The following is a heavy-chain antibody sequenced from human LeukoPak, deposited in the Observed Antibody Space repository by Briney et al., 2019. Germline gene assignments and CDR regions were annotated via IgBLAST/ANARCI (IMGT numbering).Heavy chain of an antibody. V-gene: IGHV5-51*01. CDR2: IYPGDSDT. J-gene: IGHJ4*02. D-gene: IGHD1-20*01. Sequence: GESLKISCNGSGYSFTSYWIGWVRQMPGKGLEWMGIIYPGDSDTRYSPSFQGQVTISADKSISTAYLQWSSLKASDTAMYYCARRGYNWKDDNYYFDYWGQGTLVTVSS. CDR3: ARRGYNWKDDNYYFDY. CDR1: GYSFTSYW.